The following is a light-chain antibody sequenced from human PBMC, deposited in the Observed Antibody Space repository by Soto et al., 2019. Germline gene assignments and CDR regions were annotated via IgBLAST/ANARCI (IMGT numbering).Light chain of an antibody. CDR2: VDSDGSH. J-gene: IGLJ2*01. CDR3: QTWGTGIVV. CDR1: SGHSNYA. Sequence: QSVLTQSPSASASLGASVKLTCTLSSGHSNYAIAWHQQQPEKGPRYLMKVDSDGSHNKGDGIPDRFSGSRSGDERYLTISRLPSEDEADYYFQTWGTGIVVFGGGTKLTVL. V-gene: IGLV4-69*02.